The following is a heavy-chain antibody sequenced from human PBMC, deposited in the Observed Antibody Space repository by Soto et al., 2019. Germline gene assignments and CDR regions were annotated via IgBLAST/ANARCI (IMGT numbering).Heavy chain of an antibody. CDR1: GGTFSSYS. V-gene: IGHV1-69*12. Sequence: QVQLVQSGAEVKKPGSSVKVSCKASGGTFSSYSISWLRQAPGQGLEWLGGIIPVFGRTNYAQQLQGRVTIPADEFTSTAYMELRSLRSEDTAVYYCARGGGQLPPAAMRVWFDPWGQGSLVTVSS. CDR3: ARGGGQLPPAAMRVWFDP. D-gene: IGHD2-2*01. CDR2: IIPVFGRT. J-gene: IGHJ5*02.